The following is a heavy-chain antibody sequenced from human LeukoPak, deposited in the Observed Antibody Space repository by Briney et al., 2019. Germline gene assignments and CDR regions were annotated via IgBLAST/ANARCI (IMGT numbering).Heavy chain of an antibody. Sequence: PSQTLSLTCAVSGGSISSGGYSWSWIRQPPGKGLKWIGYIYYSGSTYYNPSLKSRVTISVDTSKNQFSLKLSSVTAADTAVYYCASSVNLEYYFDYWGQGTLVTVSS. CDR2: IYYSGST. CDR1: GGSISSGGYS. J-gene: IGHJ4*02. D-gene: IGHD3-3*01. V-gene: IGHV4-30-2*05. CDR3: ASSVNLEYYFDY.